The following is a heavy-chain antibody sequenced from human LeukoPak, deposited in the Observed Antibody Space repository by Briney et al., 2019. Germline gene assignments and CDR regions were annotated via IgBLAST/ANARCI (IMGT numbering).Heavy chain of an antibody. CDR2: ISSSGSPI. CDR3: ARSFDF. J-gene: IGHJ4*02. V-gene: IGHV3-48*03. CDR1: GXTFRNHE. Sequence: GGSLRLSCAASGXTFRNHEMNWVRQAPGKGLEWVSHISSSGSPIYYADSVRGRFTISRDNAKNSLYLQMNSLRAEDTAVYYCARSFDFWGQGNLVTVSS.